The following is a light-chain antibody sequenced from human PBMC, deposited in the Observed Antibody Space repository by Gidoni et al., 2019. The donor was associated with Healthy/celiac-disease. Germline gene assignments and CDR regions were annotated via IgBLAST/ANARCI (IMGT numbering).Light chain of an antibody. J-gene: IGKJ2*01. CDR3: QQSYSTPHP. V-gene: IGKV1-39*01. Sequence: DIQMTQSPPSLSASVGDRVTITCRASQSINSFLNWYQQNPGKAPKLLIYAASTLQGGVPSRFSGSGSGTDFTLTISSLQPEDFATYYCQQSYSTPHPFGQGTKLEIK. CDR1: QSINSF. CDR2: AAS.